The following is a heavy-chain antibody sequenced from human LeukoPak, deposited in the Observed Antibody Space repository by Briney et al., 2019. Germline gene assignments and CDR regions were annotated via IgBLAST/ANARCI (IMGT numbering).Heavy chain of an antibody. CDR1: GFTFSSYE. CDR2: ISSSGSTI. Sequence: GGSLRLSCAASGFTFSSYEMNWVRQAPGKGLEWVSYISSSGSTIYYPDSVKGQFTISRDNAKNSLYLQMNSLRDEDTAVYYCATESYWGSAGKGFDSWGQGTLVTVSS. D-gene: IGHD3-16*01. J-gene: IGHJ4*02. CDR3: ATESYWGSAGKGFDS. V-gene: IGHV3-48*03.